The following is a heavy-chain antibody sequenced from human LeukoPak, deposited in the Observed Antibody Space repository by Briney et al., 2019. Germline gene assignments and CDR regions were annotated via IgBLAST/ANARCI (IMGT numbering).Heavy chain of an antibody. J-gene: IGHJ4*02. CDR1: GFTFSSYA. V-gene: IGHV3-30*04. D-gene: IGHD4-17*01. CDR3: AKAGDYGDRVFDY. Sequence: GGSLRLSCAASGFTFSSYAMHWVRQAPGKGLEWVAVISYDGSNKYYADSVKGRFTISRDNSKNTLYLQMNSLRDEDTALYYCAKAGDYGDRVFDYWGQGTLVTVSS. CDR2: ISYDGSNK.